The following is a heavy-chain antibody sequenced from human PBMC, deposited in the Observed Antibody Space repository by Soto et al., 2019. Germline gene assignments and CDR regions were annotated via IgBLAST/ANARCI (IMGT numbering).Heavy chain of an antibody. CDR3: ARASSPYYDSSGYYQPGRWFDP. CDR1: GGSISSGGYY. J-gene: IGHJ5*02. Sequence: SETLSLTCTVSGGSISSGGYYWSWIRQHPGKGLEWIGYIYYSGSTYYNPSLKSRVTISVDTSKNQFSLKLSSVTAADTAVYYCARASSPYYDSSGYYQPGRWFDPWGQGTLVTVSS. CDR2: IYYSGST. D-gene: IGHD3-22*01. V-gene: IGHV4-31*03.